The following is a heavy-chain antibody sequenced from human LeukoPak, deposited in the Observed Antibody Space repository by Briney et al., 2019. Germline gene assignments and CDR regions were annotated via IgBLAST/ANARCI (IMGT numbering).Heavy chain of an antibody. CDR1: GFTFSSYA. J-gene: IGHJ5*02. CDR3: ARGGFDP. V-gene: IGHV3-30-3*01. CDR2: ISYDGSNK. D-gene: IGHD3-16*01. Sequence: GGTLRLSCAASGFTFSSYAMHWVRQAPGKGLEWVAVISYDGSNKYYADSVKGRFTISRDNSKNTLYLQMNSLRAEDTAVYYCARGGFDPWGQGTLVTVSS.